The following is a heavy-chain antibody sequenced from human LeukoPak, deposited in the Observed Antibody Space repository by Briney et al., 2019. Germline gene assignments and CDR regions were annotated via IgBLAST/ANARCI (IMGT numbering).Heavy chain of an antibody. CDR1: GFTVSSNY. CDR3: ARGFPLPASLDY. J-gene: IGHJ4*02. D-gene: IGHD2-2*01. CDR2: IYSGGST. V-gene: IGHV3-53*01. Sequence: GGSLRLSCAASGFTVSSNYMSWVRQAPGKGLEWVSVIYSGGSTYYADSVKGRFTISRDNSKNTLYLQMNSLRAEDTAVYYCARGFPLPASLDYWGQGTLVTVSS.